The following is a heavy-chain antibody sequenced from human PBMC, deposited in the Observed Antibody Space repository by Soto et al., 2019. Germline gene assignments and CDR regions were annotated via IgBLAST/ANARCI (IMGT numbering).Heavy chain of an antibody. V-gene: IGHV4-59*01. J-gene: IGHJ4*02. D-gene: IGHD3-9*01. CDR3: ARGFTISQYYFDY. CDR2: IYYSGSI. Sequence: PSETLCLTCTVSGGSISSYYWSWIRQPPGKGLEWIGYIYYSGSINYNPSLKSRVTISVDTSKNQFSLKLSSVTAADTAVYYCARGFTISQYYFDYWGQGTLVTAS. CDR1: GGSISSYY.